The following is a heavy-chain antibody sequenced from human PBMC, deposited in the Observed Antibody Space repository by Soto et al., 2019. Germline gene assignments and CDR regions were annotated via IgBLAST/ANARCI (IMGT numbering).Heavy chain of an antibody. CDR2: SYYSGST. D-gene: IGHD1-26*01. V-gene: IGHV4-59*01. J-gene: IGHJ4*02. CDR1: GASIRNYY. Sequence: QVHLQESGPGLVKPSETLSLTCTVSGASIRNYYWSWIRQPPGKGLEWIGFSYYSGSTNYNPSLNSRVTMSVATSKNQFSLKLTSVTAADTAVYYCARDQNGSPHFDYWGQGILVTVSS. CDR3: ARDQNGSPHFDY.